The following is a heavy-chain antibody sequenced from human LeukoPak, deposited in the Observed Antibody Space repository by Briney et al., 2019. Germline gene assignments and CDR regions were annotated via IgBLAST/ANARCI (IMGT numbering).Heavy chain of an antibody. CDR2: IYPGDSDT. J-gene: IGHJ6*02. CDR3: ARAGYCSGGSCRTYYYYGMDV. Sequence: GESLKISCKGSGYSFTSYWIGWVRQLPGKGLEWMGIIYPGDSDTRYSPSFQGQVTISADKSISTAYLQWSSLKASDTAMYYCARAGYCSGGSCRTYYYYGMDVWGQGTTVTVSS. CDR1: GYSFTSYW. V-gene: IGHV5-51*01. D-gene: IGHD2-15*01.